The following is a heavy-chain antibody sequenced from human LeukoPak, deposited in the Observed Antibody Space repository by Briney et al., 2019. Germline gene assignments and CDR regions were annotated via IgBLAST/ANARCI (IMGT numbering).Heavy chain of an antibody. CDR2: ISSSSSYI. D-gene: IGHD2-2*01. Sequence: GGSLRLSCAASGFTFSSYSMNWVRQAPGKGLEWVSSISSSSSYIYYADSVKGRFTISRDNAKNSLYLQMNSLRAEDTAVYYCASCTSCIYYYYYYMDVWGKGTTVTVSS. V-gene: IGHV3-21*01. J-gene: IGHJ6*03. CDR1: GFTFSSYS. CDR3: ASCTSCIYYYYYYMDV.